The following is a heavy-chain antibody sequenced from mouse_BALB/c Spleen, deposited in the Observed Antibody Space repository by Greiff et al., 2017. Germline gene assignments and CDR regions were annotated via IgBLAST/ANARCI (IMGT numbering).Heavy chain of an antibody. D-gene: IGHD2-14*01. Sequence: EVQRVESGPGLVKPSQSLSLTCTVTGYSITSDYAWNWIRQFPGNKLEWMGYISYSGSTSYNPSLKSRISITRDTSKNQFFLQLNSVTTEDTATYYCANGGNYAMDYWGQGTSVTVSS. CDR3: ANGGNYAMDY. CDR1: GYSITSDYA. J-gene: IGHJ4*01. V-gene: IGHV3-2*02. CDR2: ISYSGST.